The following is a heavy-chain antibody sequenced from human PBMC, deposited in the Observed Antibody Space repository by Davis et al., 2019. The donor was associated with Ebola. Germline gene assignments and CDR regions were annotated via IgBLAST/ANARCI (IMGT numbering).Heavy chain of an antibody. CDR3: ARGKPAALPY. CDR1: GYTFTSSV. Sequence: ASVKVSCKASGYTFTSSVIAWVRQAPGQGLEWVGWITPNNGNTKLAQRLQGRVTMSTDTSTSTAYMELRSLRSDDTAVYYCARGKPAALPYWGQGTLVTVSS. CDR2: ITPNNGNT. D-gene: IGHD2-2*01. J-gene: IGHJ4*02. V-gene: IGHV1-18*01.